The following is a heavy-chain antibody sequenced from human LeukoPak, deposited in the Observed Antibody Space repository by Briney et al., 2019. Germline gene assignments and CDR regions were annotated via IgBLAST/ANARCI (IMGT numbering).Heavy chain of an antibody. V-gene: IGHV1-24*01. J-gene: IGHJ4*02. CDR3: ATAILDGCNYVQNY. D-gene: IGHD5-24*01. CDR1: GYTFTSYG. CDR2: FDPEDGET. Sequence: ASVKVSCKASGYTFTSYGISWVRQAPGKGLEWMGGFDPEDGETIYAQKFQGRVTMTEDTSTDTAYMELSSLRSEDTAVYYCATAILDGCNYVQNYWGQGTLVTVSS.